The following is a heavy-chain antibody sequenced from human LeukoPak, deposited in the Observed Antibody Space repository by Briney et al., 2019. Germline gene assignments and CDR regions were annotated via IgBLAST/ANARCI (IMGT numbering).Heavy chain of an antibody. D-gene: IGHD6-19*01. J-gene: IGHJ4*02. CDR1: GFAFNTYA. Sequence: LRLSCAASGFAFNTYAMHWVRQAPGKGLEWIGEINHSGSTNYNPSLKSRVTISVDTSKNQFSLKLSSVTAADTAVYYCARGAVAGTGALGYWGQGTLVTVSS. CDR2: INHSGST. CDR3: ARGAVAGTGALGY. V-gene: IGHV4-34*01.